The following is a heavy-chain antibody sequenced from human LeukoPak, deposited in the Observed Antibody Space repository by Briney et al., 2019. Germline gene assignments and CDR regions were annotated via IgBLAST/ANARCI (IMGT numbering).Heavy chain of an antibody. D-gene: IGHD6-13*01. CDR1: GYTFTSYG. J-gene: IGHJ4*02. Sequence: AASVKVSCKASGYTFTSYGISWVRQAPGQGLEGMGWISASNGNPNYAQKLQGRGTMTTDTSTSTAYMELRSVRSDDTAVYYCARVEDGSSWYPPDYWGQGTLVTVSS. CDR3: ARVEDGSSWYPPDY. V-gene: IGHV1-18*01. CDR2: ISASNGNP.